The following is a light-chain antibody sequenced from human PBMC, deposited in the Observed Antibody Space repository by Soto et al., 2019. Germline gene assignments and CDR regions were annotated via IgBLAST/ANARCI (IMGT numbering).Light chain of an antibody. CDR2: AAS. V-gene: IGKV1-39*01. CDR3: QQSYKTPWT. Sequence: DIQMTQSPSSLSASVGDRVTITCRANENIRSYLIWYQHKLGQAPKLLIHAASVLASGVPSRFSGSESGTDFTLTISGLEHEDSATYYCQQSYKTPWTFGQGTKVEI. CDR1: ENIRSY. J-gene: IGKJ1*01.